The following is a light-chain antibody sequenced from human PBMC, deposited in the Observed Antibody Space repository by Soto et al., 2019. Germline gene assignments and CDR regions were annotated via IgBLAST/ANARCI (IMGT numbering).Light chain of an antibody. J-gene: IGKJ5*01. Sequence: IQMTQSTVSLSASVGDRVTITCRASETISTFLNWYQQKPGKAPKVLIFAASSLQSGVPSRFTGSGFGTDFALTISSLQPEDFATYYCQQSYSTPITFGQGTRLEIK. CDR3: QQSYSTPIT. CDR1: ETISTF. V-gene: IGKV1-39*01. CDR2: AAS.